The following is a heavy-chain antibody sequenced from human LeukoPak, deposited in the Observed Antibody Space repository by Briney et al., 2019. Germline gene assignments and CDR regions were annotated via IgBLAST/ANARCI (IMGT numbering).Heavy chain of an antibody. D-gene: IGHD5-24*01. CDR1: GGSISSGGYS. J-gene: IGHJ4*02. CDR3: ARGTDAYKGGNY. Sequence: SQTQSLTCAVSGGSISSGGYSWSWIRQPPGKGLEWIGYIYHSGSTYYNPSLKSRVTISVDRSKNQFSLKLSSVTAADTAVYYCARGTDAYKGGNYWGQGTLVTVSS. CDR2: IYHSGST. V-gene: IGHV4-30-2*01.